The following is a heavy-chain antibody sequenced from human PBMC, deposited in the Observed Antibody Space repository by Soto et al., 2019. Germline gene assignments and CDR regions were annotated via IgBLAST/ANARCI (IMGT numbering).Heavy chain of an antibody. V-gene: IGHV1-69*06. J-gene: IGHJ6*02. CDR3: ARGLVVPAGIRYYYYGMDV. CDR2: IIPIFNTA. Sequence: SGPTLVNPPASVKVSCKASGGTSSNYAISWVRQAPGQGLEWMGGIIPIFNTANYAQKFQGRVTITADKSTSTAYMELSSLRSEDTAVYYCARGLVVPAGIRYYYYGMDVWGQGTTVTV. CDR1: GGTSSNYA. D-gene: IGHD2-2*01.